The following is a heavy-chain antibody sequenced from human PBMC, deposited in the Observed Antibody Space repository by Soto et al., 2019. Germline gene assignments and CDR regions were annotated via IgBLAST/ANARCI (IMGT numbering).Heavy chain of an antibody. J-gene: IGHJ5*02. CDR1: GGSISSGGYY. Sequence: SETLSLTCTVSGGSISSGGYYWSWIRQHPGKGLEWIGYIYYTGATYYNPSLRSRVTISLDTSKTQFSLKLSSVTAADTAMYYCARGLSTTVSTSGFCWFDPWGQGTLVTVSS. D-gene: IGHD4-4*01. CDR3: ARGLSTTVSTSGFCWFDP. CDR2: IYYTGAT. V-gene: IGHV4-31*03.